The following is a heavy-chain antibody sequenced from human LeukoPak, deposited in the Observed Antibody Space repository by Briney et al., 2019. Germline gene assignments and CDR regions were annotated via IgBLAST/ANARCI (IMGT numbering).Heavy chain of an antibody. V-gene: IGHV4-34*01. D-gene: IGHD3-9*01. J-gene: IGHJ6*03. Sequence: PSETLSLTCAVYGGSFSGYYWSWIRQPPGKGLEWIGEINHSGSTNYNPSLKSRVTISVDTSKNQFSLKLSSVTAADTAVYYCARIKRDYDILTGYYNYYYYYMDVWGKGTTVTVSS. CDR3: ARIKRDYDILTGYYNYYYYYMDV. CDR1: GGSFSGYY. CDR2: INHSGST.